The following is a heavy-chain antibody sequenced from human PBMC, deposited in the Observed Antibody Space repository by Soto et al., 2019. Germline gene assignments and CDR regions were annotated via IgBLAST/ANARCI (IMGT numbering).Heavy chain of an antibody. CDR3: VRGSGAKLSSS. V-gene: IGHV1-69*13. CDR2: IAPIYRTA. Sequence: GASVKVSCKASGGTFSSYRINWVRQAPGQGLEWVGGIAPIYRTADYAQKFQGRVTITADESARTSYMELRSLKSQDTAVYYCVRGSGAKLSSSWGQGTLVTVSS. D-gene: IGHD6-13*01. CDR1: GGTFSSYR. J-gene: IGHJ4*02.